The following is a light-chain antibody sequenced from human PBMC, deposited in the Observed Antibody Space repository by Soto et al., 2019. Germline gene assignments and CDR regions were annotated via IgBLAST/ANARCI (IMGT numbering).Light chain of an antibody. V-gene: IGKV1-5*01. J-gene: IGKJ1*01. CDR2: DAS. CDR1: QSISSW. Sequence: GDRVTITCRASQSISSWLAWYQQKPGKAPKLLIYDASSLESGVPSRFSGSGSGTEFTLTISSLQPDDFATYYCQQYNSYPWTLGQGTKVDTK. CDR3: QQYNSYPWT.